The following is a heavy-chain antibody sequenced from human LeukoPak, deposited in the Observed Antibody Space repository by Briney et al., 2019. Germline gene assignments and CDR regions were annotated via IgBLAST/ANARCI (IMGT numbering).Heavy chain of an antibody. CDR1: GFTFSNYE. Sequence: PGGSLRLSCAASGFTFSNYEMNWVRQAPGKGLEWVSYISSSGTSIYYADSVKGRFTISRDNAKNSLYLQMNSLRAEDTAVYYCAELGITMIGGVWGKGTTVTISS. D-gene: IGHD3-10*02. J-gene: IGHJ6*04. V-gene: IGHV3-48*03. CDR3: AELGITMIGGV. CDR2: ISSSGTSI.